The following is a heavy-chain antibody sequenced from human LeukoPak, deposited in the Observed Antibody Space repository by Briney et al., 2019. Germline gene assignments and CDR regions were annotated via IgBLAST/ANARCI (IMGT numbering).Heavy chain of an antibody. V-gene: IGHV3-21*01. CDR3: ARGGGFLEWLLSQSFDY. Sequence: GGSLRLSCAASGFTFSSYSMNWVRQAPGNGLEWVSSISSSSSYIYYADSVKGRFTISRDNAKNSLYLQMNSLRAEDTAVYYCARGGGFLEWLLSQSFDYWGQGTLVTVSS. D-gene: IGHD3-3*01. CDR2: ISSSSSYI. J-gene: IGHJ4*02. CDR1: GFTFSSYS.